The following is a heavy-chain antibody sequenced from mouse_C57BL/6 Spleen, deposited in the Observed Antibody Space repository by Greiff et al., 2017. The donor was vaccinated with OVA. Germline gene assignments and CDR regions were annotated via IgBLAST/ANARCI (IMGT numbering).Heavy chain of an antibody. CDR2: IDPSDSYT. D-gene: IGHD1-1*01. J-gene: IGHJ2*01. CDR1: GYTFTSYW. V-gene: IGHV1-69*01. Sequence: QVQLQQPGAELVMPGASVKLSCKASGYTFTSYWMHWVKQRPGQGLEWIGEIDPSDSYTNYNQKFKGKSTLTVDKSSSTAYMQLSSLTSEDSAVYYSARRVYGHYIDYWGQGTTLTVSS. CDR3: ARRVYGHYIDY.